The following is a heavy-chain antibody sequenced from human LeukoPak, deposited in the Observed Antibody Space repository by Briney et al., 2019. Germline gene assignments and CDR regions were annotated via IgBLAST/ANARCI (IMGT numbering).Heavy chain of an antibody. D-gene: IGHD6-6*01. CDR2: ISHSGST. J-gene: IGHJ4*02. CDR1: GYSISSGYY. Sequence: SETLSLTCAVSGYSISSGYYWGWIRQPPGKGLEWIGSISHSGSTYYNPSPKSRVTISVDTSKNQFSLKLSSVTAADTAVYYCARFSSIAARFDYWGQGTLVTVSS. CDR3: ARFSSIAARFDY. V-gene: IGHV4-38-2*01.